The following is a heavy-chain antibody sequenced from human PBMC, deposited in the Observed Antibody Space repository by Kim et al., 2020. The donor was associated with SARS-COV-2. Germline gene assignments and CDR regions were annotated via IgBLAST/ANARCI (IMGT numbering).Heavy chain of an antibody. CDR3: AREVQGIDP. J-gene: IGHJ5*02. V-gene: IGHV1-3*01. Sequence: GNTNYSHKCQGRVTIPRDTSASTAYMELSSLRSEDTAVYYCAREVQGIDPWGQGTLVTVSS. CDR2: GNT.